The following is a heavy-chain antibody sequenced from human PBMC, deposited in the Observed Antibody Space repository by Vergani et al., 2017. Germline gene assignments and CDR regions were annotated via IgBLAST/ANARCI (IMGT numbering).Heavy chain of an antibody. CDR1: GGSISSYY. CDR3: ARLPYCSGGSCYRGGYYFDY. V-gene: IGHV4-59*08. D-gene: IGHD2-15*01. CDR2: IYYSGST. J-gene: IGHJ4*02. Sequence: QVQLQESGPGLVKPSETLSLTCTVSGGSISSYYWSWIRQPPGQGLEWRGYIYYSGSTNYNPSLKSRVPISVDTSKNQFSLKLSSVTAADTAVYYCARLPYCSGGSCYRGGYYFDYWGQGTLVTVSS.